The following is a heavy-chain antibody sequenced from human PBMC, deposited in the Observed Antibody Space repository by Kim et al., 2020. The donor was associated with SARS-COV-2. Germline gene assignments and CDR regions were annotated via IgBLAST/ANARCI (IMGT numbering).Heavy chain of an antibody. CDR2: INHSGST. CDR1: GGSFSGYY. CDR3: ARVVADKDY. V-gene: IGHV4-34*01. D-gene: IGHD5-12*01. J-gene: IGHJ4*02. Sequence: SETLSLTCAVYGGSFSGYYWSWIRQPPGKGLEWIGEINHSGSTNYNPSLKSRVTISVDTSKNQFSLKLSSVTAADTAVYYCARVVADKDYWGQGTLVTVS.